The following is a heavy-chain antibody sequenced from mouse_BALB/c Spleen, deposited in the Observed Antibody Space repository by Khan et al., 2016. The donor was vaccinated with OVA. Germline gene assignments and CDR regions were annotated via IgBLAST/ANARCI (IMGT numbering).Heavy chain of an antibody. V-gene: IGHV3-8*02. D-gene: IGHD2-1*01. CDR1: GDSITSGY. Sequence: EVQLQESGPSLVKPSQTLSLTCSVTGDSITSGYWNWIRKFPGNKLEYMGYISYSGSTYYNPSLKSRISITRATSKKQYFLQLNPVTTEDTATYDCARYEGNHQFFDGWGAGTTVTVSA. CDR3: ARYEGNHQFFDG. J-gene: IGHJ1*01. CDR2: ISYSGST.